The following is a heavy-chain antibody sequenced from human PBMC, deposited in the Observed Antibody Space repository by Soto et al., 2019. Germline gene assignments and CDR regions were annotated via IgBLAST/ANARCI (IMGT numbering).Heavy chain of an antibody. V-gene: IGHV1-46*01. CDR2: INPSGGST. J-gene: IGHJ6*02. Sequence: ASVKVSCKASGYTFTSYYMHWVRQAPGQGLEWMGIINPSGGSTSYAQKFQGRVTMTTDTSTGTAYMELRSLRSDDTAVYYCAKSGYSSSWHPLYCYYGMDVWGQGTTVTV. CDR1: GYTFTSYY. CDR3: AKSGYSSSWHPLYCYYGMDV. D-gene: IGHD6-13*01.